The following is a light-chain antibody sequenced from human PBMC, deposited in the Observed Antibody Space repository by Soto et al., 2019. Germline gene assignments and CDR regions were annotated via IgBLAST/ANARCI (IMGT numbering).Light chain of an antibody. CDR2: DAS. Sequence: EIVLTQTPATLSLSPGERATLSCGASQIVSSGYIAWYQQKPGLAPRLLIFDASRRATGIPGRFSGSGSGTEFTLTISRLEPADFAVYYCQRYGASPQTFGQGTKVEIK. V-gene: IGKV3D-20*01. J-gene: IGKJ1*01. CDR3: QRYGASPQT. CDR1: QIVSSGY.